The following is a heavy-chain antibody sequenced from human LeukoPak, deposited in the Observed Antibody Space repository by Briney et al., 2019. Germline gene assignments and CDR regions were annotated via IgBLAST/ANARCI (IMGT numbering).Heavy chain of an antibody. Sequence: SVKVSCKAPGGTFSSYAISWVRQAPGQGLEWMGGIIPIFGTANYAQKFQGRVTITTDESTSTAYMELSSLRSEDTAVYYCAAGKLLWFGELLSGTFDYWGQGTLVTVSS. CDR1: GGTFSSYA. J-gene: IGHJ4*02. CDR3: AAGKLLWFGELLSGTFDY. D-gene: IGHD3-10*01. CDR2: IIPIFGTA. V-gene: IGHV1-69*05.